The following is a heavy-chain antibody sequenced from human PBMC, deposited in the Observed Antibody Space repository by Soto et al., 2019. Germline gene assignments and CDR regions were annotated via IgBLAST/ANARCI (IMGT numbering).Heavy chain of an antibody. Sequence: GGSLRLSCAASGFTFCNAWMSWVRQAPGKGMEWVGRIKSKTDGGTTDYAAPVKGRFTISRDDSKNTLYLQMNSLKTEDTAVYYCTTPYYDILTVYMDYWGQGTLVTV. J-gene: IGHJ4*02. D-gene: IGHD3-9*01. V-gene: IGHV3-15*01. CDR2: IKSKTDGGTT. CDR1: GFTFCNAW. CDR3: TTPYYDILTVYMDY.